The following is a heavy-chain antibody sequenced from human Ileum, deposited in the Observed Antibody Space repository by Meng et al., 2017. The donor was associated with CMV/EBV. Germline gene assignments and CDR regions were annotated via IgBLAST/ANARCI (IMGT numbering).Heavy chain of an antibody. J-gene: IGHJ2*01. CDR2: IRYDGTNK. V-gene: IGHV3-30*02. Sequence: ASGFTFSAYGTHWVRQAPGKGLEWVAFIRYDGTNKYYVDSVKGRFTISRDNSKNTLYLQMNSLRVEDTAVYYCAKEGVALFGWYFDLWGRGTLVTVSS. D-gene: IGHD3-3*01. CDR3: AKEGVALFGWYFDL. CDR1: GFTFSAYG.